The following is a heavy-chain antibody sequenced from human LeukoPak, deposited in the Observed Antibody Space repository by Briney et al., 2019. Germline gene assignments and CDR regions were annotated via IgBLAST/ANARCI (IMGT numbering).Heavy chain of an antibody. Sequence: PGGTLRLSCAASGFTFSSYWMSWVRQAPGKGLEWVANIKQDGSEKYYVDSVKGRFTISRDNAKNSLYLQMNSLRAEDTAVYYCAREYSSSWYFVGAVDPWGQGTLVTVSS. D-gene: IGHD6-13*01. CDR3: AREYSSSWYFVGAVDP. CDR2: IKQDGSEK. V-gene: IGHV3-7*01. J-gene: IGHJ5*02. CDR1: GFTFSSYW.